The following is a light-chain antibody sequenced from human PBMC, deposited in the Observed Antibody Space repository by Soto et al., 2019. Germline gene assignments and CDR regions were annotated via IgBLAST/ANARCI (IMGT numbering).Light chain of an antibody. Sequence: QSALAQPASVSGSPGQSITISCTGTDSDVGAYDSVSWYQQHPHKAPQLIIYKGTQRPSGVSNRISGSTSGNAASLTISGLQADDEADYFCCSSAPESTYVFGTGTKLPS. V-gene: IGLV2-23*01. CDR2: KGT. CDR1: DSDVGAYDS. J-gene: IGLJ1*01. CDR3: CSSAPESTYV.